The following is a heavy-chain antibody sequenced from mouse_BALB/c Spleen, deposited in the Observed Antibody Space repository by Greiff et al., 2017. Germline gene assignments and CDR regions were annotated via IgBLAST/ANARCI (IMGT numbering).Heavy chain of an antibody. D-gene: IGHD2-1*01. Sequence: VQLQQSGPELMKPGASVKLSCKASGYSFTSYYMHWVKQSHGKSLEWIGYIDPFNGGTSYNQKFKGKATLTVDKSSSTAYMHLSSLTSEDSAVYYCARGGGNYVYAMDYWGQGTSVTGSS. V-gene: IGHV1S135*01. CDR2: IDPFNGGT. CDR3: ARGGGNYVYAMDY. J-gene: IGHJ4*01. CDR1: GYSFTSYY.